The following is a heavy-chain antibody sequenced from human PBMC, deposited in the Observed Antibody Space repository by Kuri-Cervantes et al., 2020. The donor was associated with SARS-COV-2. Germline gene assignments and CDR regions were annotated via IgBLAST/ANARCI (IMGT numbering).Heavy chain of an antibody. V-gene: IGHV1-2*02. Sequence: ASVKVSCKASGYTFTGYYMHWVRQAPGQGLEWMGWINPNSGGTNYAQKFQGRVTITRNTSISTAYMELSSLRSEDTAVYYCATDQVWDDNSSYYLDYWGQGTLVTVSS. CDR1: GYTFTGYY. D-gene: IGHD3-22*01. J-gene: IGHJ4*02. CDR3: ATDQVWDDNSSYYLDY. CDR2: INPNSGGT.